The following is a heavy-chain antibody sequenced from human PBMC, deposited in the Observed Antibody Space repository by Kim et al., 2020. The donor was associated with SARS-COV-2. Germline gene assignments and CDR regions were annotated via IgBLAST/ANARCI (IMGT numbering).Heavy chain of an antibody. CDR3: AKAEAYDY. J-gene: IGHJ4*02. V-gene: IGHV3-30*02. Sequence: GGNKDHAEAGEGRVNISRDNSKNTLYLQMDRLGAEDTAVYYCAKAEAYDYWGQGTLVTVSS. CDR2: GGNK.